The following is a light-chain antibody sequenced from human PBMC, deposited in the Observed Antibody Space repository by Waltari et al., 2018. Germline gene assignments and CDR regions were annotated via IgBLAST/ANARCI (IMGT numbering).Light chain of an antibody. Sequence: QKDVVQSNVVFIYGKNSRPSWIRGRVSGCSSGNTAFLTITGAQAEDVADYYCTSRDSSVNHVVFGGGTKLTVL. CDR3: TSRDSSVNHVV. V-gene: IGLV3-19*01. CDR2: GKN. J-gene: IGLJ2*01.